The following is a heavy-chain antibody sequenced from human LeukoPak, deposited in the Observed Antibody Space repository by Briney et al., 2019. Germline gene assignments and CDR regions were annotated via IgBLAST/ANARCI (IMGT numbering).Heavy chain of an antibody. V-gene: IGHV4-59*01. CDR1: GGSISSYY. CDR2: IYYSGST. J-gene: IGHJ4*02. CDR3: ARSSSWSEFDY. D-gene: IGHD6-13*01. Sequence: PSETLSLTCTVSGGSISSYYWSWIRQPPGKGLEWIGYIYYSGSTNYNPSLKSRVTISVDTSKNQFSLKLSSVTAADTAVYYCARSSSWSEFDYWGQGTLVTVSS.